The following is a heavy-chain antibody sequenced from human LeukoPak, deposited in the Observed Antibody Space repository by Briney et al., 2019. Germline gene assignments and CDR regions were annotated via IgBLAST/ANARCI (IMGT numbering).Heavy chain of an antibody. CDR2: LSGSGDDT. Sequence: GGSLRLSCAASGFTFSSYAMSWVRQAPGKGLEWVSALSGSGDDTYYADSVKGRFTISRDNSKNTLYLQMNSLRAEDTAVYYCAVQRGGDGYNTLDYWGQGTLVTVSS. J-gene: IGHJ4*02. D-gene: IGHD5-24*01. V-gene: IGHV3-23*01. CDR1: GFTFSSYA. CDR3: AVQRGGDGYNTLDY.